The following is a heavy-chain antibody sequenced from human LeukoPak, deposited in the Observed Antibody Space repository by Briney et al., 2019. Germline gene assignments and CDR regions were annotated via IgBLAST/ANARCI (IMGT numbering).Heavy chain of an antibody. J-gene: IGHJ4*02. CDR1: GFTFGDYA. Sequence: GGSLRLSCTASGFTFGDYAISWVRQAPGKGLEWLGFIRSKDNDGTTAYAASVKGRFTISRDDSKNSLRLQMNSLKTEDTAIYYCVASIINPSNYWGQGTLVTVSS. CDR3: VASIINPSNY. V-gene: IGHV3-49*04. CDR2: IRSKDNDGTT. D-gene: IGHD3-10*01.